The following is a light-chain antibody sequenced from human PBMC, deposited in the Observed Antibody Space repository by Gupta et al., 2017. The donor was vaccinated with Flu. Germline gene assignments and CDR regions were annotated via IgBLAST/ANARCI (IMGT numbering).Light chain of an antibody. CDR2: DDS. CDR1: NIGSKS. CDR3: QVWDSSSDHHWV. Sequence: SYVLTQPPSVSVAPGQTARITCGGNNIGSKSVHWYQQKPGQAPVLVVYDDSDRPSGSPERFSGSNSGNTATLTISRVDAGDEADYYCQVWDSSSDHHWVFGGGTKLTVL. V-gene: IGLV3-21*02. J-gene: IGLJ3*02.